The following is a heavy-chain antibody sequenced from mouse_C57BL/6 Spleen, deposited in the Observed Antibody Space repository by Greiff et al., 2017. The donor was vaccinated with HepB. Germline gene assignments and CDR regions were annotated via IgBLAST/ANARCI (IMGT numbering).Heavy chain of an antibody. D-gene: IGHD2-3*01. CDR3: ARDWGVDGYYSWFAY. CDR2: ISDGGSYT. CDR1: GFTFSSYA. Sequence: EVHLVESGGGLVKPGGSLKLSCAASGFTFSSYAMSWVRQTPEKRLEWVATISDGGSYTYYPDNVKGRFTISRDNAKNNLYLQMSQLKSEDTAMYYCARDWGVDGYYSWFAYWGQGTLVTVSA. J-gene: IGHJ3*01. V-gene: IGHV5-4*01.